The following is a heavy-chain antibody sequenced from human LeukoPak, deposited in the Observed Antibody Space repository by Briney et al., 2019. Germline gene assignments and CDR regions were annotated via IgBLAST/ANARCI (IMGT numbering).Heavy chain of an antibody. CDR1: GGSISSYY. J-gene: IGHJ4*02. CDR3: ARDLSSSFDY. V-gene: IGHV4-59*01. D-gene: IGHD2/OR15-2a*01. Sequence: SETLSLTCTVSGGSISSYYWSWIRQPPGKGLEWIGYIYYSGSTNYNPSLKSRVTISVDTSENQFSLKLSSVTAADTAVYYCARDLSSSFDYWGQGTLVTVSS. CDR2: IYYSGST.